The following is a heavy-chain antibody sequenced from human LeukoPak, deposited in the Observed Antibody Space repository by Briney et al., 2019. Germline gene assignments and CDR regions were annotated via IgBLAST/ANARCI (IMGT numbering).Heavy chain of an antibody. Sequence: ASVKVSCKASGYTFTSYGISWVRQAPGQGLEWMGWISAYNGNTNYAQKPQGRVTMTTDTSTSTAYMELRSLRSDDTSVYFCASDSWSGSSFYSTGWGFRDYMDVWGKGTTVTVSS. J-gene: IGHJ6*03. CDR3: ASDSWSGSSFYSTGWGFRDYMDV. D-gene: IGHD2-15*01. V-gene: IGHV1-18*01. CDR1: GYTFTSYG. CDR2: ISAYNGNT.